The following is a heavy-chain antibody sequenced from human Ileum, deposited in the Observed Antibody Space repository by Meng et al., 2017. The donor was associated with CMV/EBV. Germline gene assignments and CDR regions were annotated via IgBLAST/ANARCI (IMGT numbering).Heavy chain of an antibody. CDR3: TRGRVGDWGFDF. D-gene: IGHD1-26*01. J-gene: IGHJ4*02. V-gene: IGHV4-34*02. CDR2: INHRGTT. CDR1: GGSFSSFS. Sequence: QVRLQPWGAGLLKPSETLSLTCGFNGGSFSSFSWTWIRQPPGKGPEWIGDINHRGTTNYSPSLKSRVTISIDTSKKQFSLRLSSLTAADTAVYYCTRGRVGDWGFDFWGQGTLVTVSS.